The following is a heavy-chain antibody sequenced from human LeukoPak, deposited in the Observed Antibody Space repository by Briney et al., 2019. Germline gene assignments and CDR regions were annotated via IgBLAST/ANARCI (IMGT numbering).Heavy chain of an antibody. CDR3: VRETGWLFDF. D-gene: IGHD5-12*01. CDR1: GFTFSSYW. CDR2: ISPNSDNI. J-gene: IGHJ4*02. Sequence: GGSLRLSCAASGFTFSSYWMHWVRQAPGKGMEWVAYISPNSDNIHYADSVKGRFTISRDNAKNSLFLQVNSLRAEDTAVYYCVRETGWLFDFWGQGTLVIVSS. V-gene: IGHV3-48*04.